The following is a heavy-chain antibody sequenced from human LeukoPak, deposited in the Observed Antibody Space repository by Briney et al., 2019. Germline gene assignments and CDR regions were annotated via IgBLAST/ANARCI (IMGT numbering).Heavy chain of an antibody. J-gene: IGHJ6*03. CDR2: IYYSGST. CDR1: GGSISSSSYY. CDR3: ARLRYDSGWKYYYYYYYMDV. D-gene: IGHD6-19*01. V-gene: IGHV4-39*07. Sequence: PSETLSLTCTVSGGSISSSSYYWGWIRQPPGKGLEWIGSIYYSGSTYYNPSLKSRVTISVDTSKNQFSLKLSSVTAADTAVYYCARLRYDSGWKYYYYYYYMDVWGKGTTVTVSS.